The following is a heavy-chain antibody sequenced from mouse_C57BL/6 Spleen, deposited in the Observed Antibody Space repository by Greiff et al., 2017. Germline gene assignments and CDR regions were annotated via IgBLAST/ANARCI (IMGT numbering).Heavy chain of an antibody. CDR2: ILPGSGST. V-gene: IGHV1-9*01. Sequence: QVQLQQSGAELMKPGASVKLSCKATGYTFTGYWIEWVKQRPGHGLEWIGEILPGSGSTNYNEKFKGKATFTADTSSNTAYMQLSSLTTEDSAICYCARCITTVGVYFDYWGQGTTLTVSS. J-gene: IGHJ2*01. CDR1: GYTFTGYW. CDR3: ARCITTVGVYFDY. D-gene: IGHD1-1*01.